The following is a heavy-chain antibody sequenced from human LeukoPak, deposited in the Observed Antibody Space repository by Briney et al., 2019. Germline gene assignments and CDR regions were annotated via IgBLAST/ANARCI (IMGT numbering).Heavy chain of an antibody. J-gene: IGHJ4*02. CDR2: INPNSGGT. V-gene: IGHV1-2*04. Sequence: ASVKVSCKASGYTFTGYYMHWVRQAPGQGLEWMGWINPNSGGTNYAQKFQGWVATTRDTSISTAYMELSRLRSNDTAVYYCARERGSGYPYAYNYFDYWGQGTLVTVSS. D-gene: IGHD3-22*01. CDR1: GYTFTGYY. CDR3: ARERGSGYPYAYNYFDY.